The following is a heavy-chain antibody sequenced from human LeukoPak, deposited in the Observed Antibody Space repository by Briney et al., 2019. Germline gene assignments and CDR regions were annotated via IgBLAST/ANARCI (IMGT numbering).Heavy chain of an antibody. CDR1: GFTFSSHR. CDR2: ISSSSTSI. D-gene: IGHD3-22*01. J-gene: IGHJ1*01. V-gene: IGHV3-21*04. CDR3: ARDPWADSSGFPLHH. Sequence: GGSLRLSCTASGFTFSSHRMNWVRQAPGRGLEWVSSISSSSTSIYYADSVKGRFTISRDNAKNSLYLQMNSLRVEDTALYYCARDPWADSSGFPLHHWGQGTLVTVSS.